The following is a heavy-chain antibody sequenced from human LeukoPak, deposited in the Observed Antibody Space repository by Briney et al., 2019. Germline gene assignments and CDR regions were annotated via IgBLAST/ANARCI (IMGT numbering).Heavy chain of an antibody. CDR2: MHPNNGDT. D-gene: IGHD2-2*01. CDR3: ARELIVLEPAARRYNYYMDV. J-gene: IGHJ6*03. V-gene: IGHV1-8*03. Sequence: ASVKVSCKASGYTFTSYNINWVRQAPGQGLEWMAWMHPNNGDTGYAQKFQDRVTVTSNTSISTAYMELRSLTSEDTAVYYCARELIVLEPAARRYNYYMDVWGIGTSVSVSS. CDR1: GYTFTSYN.